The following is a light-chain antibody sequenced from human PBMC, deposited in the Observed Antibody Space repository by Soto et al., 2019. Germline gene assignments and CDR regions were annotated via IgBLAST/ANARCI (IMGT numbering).Light chain of an antibody. Sequence: VLTKSPVTLSVYPGERATLSCRASQSVRSNLAWYQQKPGQAPRLLMYDASTRATGIPARFSGSGSGTEFTLTISSLQSEDFAVYYCQQYNKWPPWTFGQGTKVDIK. J-gene: IGKJ1*01. CDR2: DAS. CDR3: QQYNKWPPWT. V-gene: IGKV3-15*01. CDR1: QSVRSN.